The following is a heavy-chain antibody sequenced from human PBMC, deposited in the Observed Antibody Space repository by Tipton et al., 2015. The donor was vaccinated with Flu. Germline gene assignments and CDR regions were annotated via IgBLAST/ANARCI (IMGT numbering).Heavy chain of an antibody. CDR2: INHSGST. D-gene: IGHD6-6*01. CDR1: GGSFSGYY. CDR3: ARAPSGGSSIAARPNWFDP. Sequence: TLSLACAVYGGSFSGYYWSWIRQPPGKGLEWIGEINHSGSTNYNPSLKSRVTISVDTSKNQFSLKLSSVTAAETAVYYCARAPSGGSSIAARPNWFDPWGQGTLVTVSS. V-gene: IGHV4-34*01. J-gene: IGHJ5*02.